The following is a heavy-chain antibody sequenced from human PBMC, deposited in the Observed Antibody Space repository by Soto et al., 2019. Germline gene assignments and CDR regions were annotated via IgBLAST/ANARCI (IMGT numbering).Heavy chain of an antibody. CDR1: GGSITSGDDY. CDR2: IHYSGST. D-gene: IGHD4-4*01. J-gene: IGHJ6*02. Sequence: QVQLQESGPGLVKPSQTLSLTCTVSGGSITSGDDYWSWIRQPPGKGLEWIAYIHYSGSTYYNPSIKSRVTISVDTSKNQFSLTLSSVTAADTAVYYCARGGYTVTTRDYYGMDVWGQGTTVTVYS. V-gene: IGHV4-30-4*01. CDR3: ARGGYTVTTRDYYGMDV.